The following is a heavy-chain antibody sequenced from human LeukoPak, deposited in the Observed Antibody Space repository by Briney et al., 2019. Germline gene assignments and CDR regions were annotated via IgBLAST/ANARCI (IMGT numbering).Heavy chain of an antibody. V-gene: IGHV4-39*07. CDR2: IYYSGST. D-gene: IGHD3-9*01. Sequence: PSETLSLTCTVSGDSISSSSSYWGWIRQPPGEGLEWIGSIYYSGSTYYNPSLRSRVIILFDTAKNHFSLNLSSVTAADTAVYYCASTSYYDILTGYYNFDYWGQGTLVTVSS. CDR3: ASTSYYDILTGYYNFDY. J-gene: IGHJ4*02. CDR1: GDSISSSSSY.